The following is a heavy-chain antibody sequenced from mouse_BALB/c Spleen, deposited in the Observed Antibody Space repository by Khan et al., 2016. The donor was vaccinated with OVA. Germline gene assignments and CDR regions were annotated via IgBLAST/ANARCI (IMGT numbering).Heavy chain of an antibody. CDR1: GFTFSDYG. Sequence: ELELVESGGGLVQPGGSRKLSCAASGFTFSDYGMAWVRQAPGKGPEWVAFIRALAYSIYYEDTVKGRFTLSRENVKHTLYLEMSSLRAEDKAMYYGARGGGTAPFAYWGQGTLVTVSA. D-gene: IGHD1-2*01. J-gene: IGHJ3*01. CDR2: IRALAYSI. V-gene: IGHV5-15*02. CDR3: ARGGGTAPFAY.